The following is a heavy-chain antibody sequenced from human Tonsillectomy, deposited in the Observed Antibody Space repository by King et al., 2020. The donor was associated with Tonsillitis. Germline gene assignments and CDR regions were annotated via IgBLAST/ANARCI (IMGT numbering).Heavy chain of an antibody. D-gene: IGHD6-13*01. CDR2: IYQSGST. CDR3: ARSLFSITGAGRYFEY. Sequence: QLQESGPGLVKPSETLSLTCGVSAYSISTGKWWGWVRQPPGKGLEWIGSIYQSGSTYYNPSLKSRVTILVDTSKNQFSLKLTSVTAADTAVYYCARSLFSITGAGRYFEYWGQGTLVTVSS. V-gene: IGHV4-38-2*01. CDR1: AYSISTGKW. J-gene: IGHJ4*02.